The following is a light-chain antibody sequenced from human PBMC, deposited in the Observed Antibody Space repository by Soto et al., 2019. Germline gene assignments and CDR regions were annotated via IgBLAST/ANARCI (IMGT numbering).Light chain of an antibody. CDR2: KAS. CDR3: QQYNSYSS. V-gene: IGKV1-5*03. CDR1: QSIGSW. J-gene: IGKJ1*01. Sequence: DIQMTQSPSTLSASVGDRVTITCRASQSIGSWLAWFQQKPGKAPKFLIYKASSLQTGVPARFSGSGSGTEFTLTLSSLQPDDFATYYCQQYNSYSSFGQGTKVEIK.